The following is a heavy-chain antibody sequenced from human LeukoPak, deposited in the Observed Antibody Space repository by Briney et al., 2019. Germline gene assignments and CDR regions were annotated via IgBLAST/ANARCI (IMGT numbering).Heavy chain of an antibody. V-gene: IGHV4-59*01. CDR1: GGSISSYY. CDR3: ARDDCSSTSCFNFDY. D-gene: IGHD2-2*01. J-gene: IGHJ4*02. CDR2: IYYSGST. Sequence: SETLSLTCAVSGGSISSYYWSWIRQPPGKGLEWIGYIYYSGSTNYNPSLKSRVTISVDTSKNQFSLKLSSVTAADTAVYYWARDDCSSTSCFNFDYWGQGTLVTVSS.